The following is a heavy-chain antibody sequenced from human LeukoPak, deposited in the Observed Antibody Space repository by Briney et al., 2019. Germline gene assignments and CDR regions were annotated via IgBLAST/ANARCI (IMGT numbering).Heavy chain of an antibody. D-gene: IGHD2-15*01. CDR3: ARATCRRIGFDP. J-gene: IGHJ5*02. CDR2: INRSGST. CDR1: GGSFSCYY. Sequence: KPSETLSLTCAVYGGSFSCYYGSWIRQPPGKGLEWIGEINRSGSTNYNPSLKSRVTISLDTSKNQFSLKLSSATAADTGVYYCARATCRRIGFDPWGQGTLVTVSS. V-gene: IGHV4-34*01.